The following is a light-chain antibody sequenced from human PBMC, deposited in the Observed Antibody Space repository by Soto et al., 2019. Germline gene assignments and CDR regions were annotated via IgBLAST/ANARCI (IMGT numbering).Light chain of an antibody. V-gene: IGKV3-20*01. Sequence: EIVLTQSPGTLSLSPGETATLSCRASQSVSSSYLAWYQQKPGQPPRLLIYGSFSRATGIPDRFSASGSGTDFTLTISRLEPEDVAVYYCQQYGGSPAFTFGPGTKVYLK. J-gene: IGKJ3*01. CDR3: QQYGGSPAFT. CDR2: GSF. CDR1: QSVSSSY.